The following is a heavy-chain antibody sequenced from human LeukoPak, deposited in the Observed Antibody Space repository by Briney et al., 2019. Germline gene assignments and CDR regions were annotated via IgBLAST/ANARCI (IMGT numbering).Heavy chain of an antibody. V-gene: IGHV3-49*04. Sequence: GGSLRLSCAASGFTFSSYSMNWVRQAPGKGLEWVGFIRSKAYGGTTEYAASVKGRFTISRDDSKSIAYLQMNSLKAEDTAVYYCTRYRGYFDYWGPGTLVTVSS. J-gene: IGHJ4*02. CDR3: TRYRGYFDY. D-gene: IGHD3-10*01. CDR1: GFTFSSYS. CDR2: IRSKAYGGTT.